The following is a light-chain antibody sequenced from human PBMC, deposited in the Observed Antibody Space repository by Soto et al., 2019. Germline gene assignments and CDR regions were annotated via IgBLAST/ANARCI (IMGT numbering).Light chain of an antibody. CDR3: CSYAGSYTVV. CDR2: DVN. J-gene: IGLJ2*01. CDR1: SSDVGGYHY. Sequence: QSALTQPRSVSGSPGQAVTLSCTGTSSDVGGYHYVSWYQHHPGKAPKIIIDDVNKRPSGVPDRFSGSKSGNTASLTISGLHTEDEADYYCCSYAGSYTVVFGGGTKVTVL. V-gene: IGLV2-11*01.